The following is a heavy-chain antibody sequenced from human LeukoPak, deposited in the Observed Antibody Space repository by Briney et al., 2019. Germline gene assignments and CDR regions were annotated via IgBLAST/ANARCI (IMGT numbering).Heavy chain of an antibody. D-gene: IGHD1-26*01. CDR1: GFTFSSYA. CDR3: ARKLYSDNSHDAFDI. V-gene: IGHV3-21*01. Sequence: PGGSLRLSCAASGFTFSSYAMNWVRQAPGKGLEGVSCISSSSTNIYYADSVKGRFTISRDNAKNSLYLQMNSLRAEDTAVYYCARKLYSDNSHDAFDIWGQGTMVIVSS. J-gene: IGHJ3*02. CDR2: ISSSSTNI.